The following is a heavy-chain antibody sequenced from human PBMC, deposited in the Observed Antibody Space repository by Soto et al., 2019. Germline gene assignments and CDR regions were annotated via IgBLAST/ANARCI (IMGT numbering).Heavy chain of an antibody. CDR2: ISSSGSTI. J-gene: IGHJ4*02. CDR1: GFTFSSYA. V-gene: IGHV3-48*04. CDR3: ARKGSDYGAYFDY. Sequence: GGSLRLSCAASGFTFSSYAMSWVRQAPGKGLEWVSYISSSGSTIYYADSVKGRFTISRDNAKNSLYLQMNSLRAEDTAVYYCARKGSDYGAYFDYWGQGTLVTVSS. D-gene: IGHD4-17*01.